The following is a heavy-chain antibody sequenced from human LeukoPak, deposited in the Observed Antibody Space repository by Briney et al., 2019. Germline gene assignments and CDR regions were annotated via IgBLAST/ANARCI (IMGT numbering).Heavy chain of an antibody. CDR2: IKEDGSEK. V-gene: IGHV3-7*01. D-gene: IGHD5-24*01. Sequence: GGSLRLSGAASGFTFSRSWMSWVRQAPGKGLEWVANIKEDGSEKYFVDSVKGRFTISRDNAKNSLYLQMNSLRAEDTAVYYCARVHSDGSGDPIDYWGQGTLVTVSS. CDR1: GFTFSRSW. J-gene: IGHJ4*02. CDR3: ARVHSDGSGDPIDY.